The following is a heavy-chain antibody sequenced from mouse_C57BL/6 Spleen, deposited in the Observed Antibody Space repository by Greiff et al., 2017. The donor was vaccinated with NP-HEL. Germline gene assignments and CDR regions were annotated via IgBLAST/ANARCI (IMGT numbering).Heavy chain of an antibody. D-gene: IGHD2-3*01. Sequence: EVQLVESGGGLVQPKGSLKLSCAASGFSFNTYAMNWVRQAPGKGLEWVARIRSKSNNYATYYADSVKDRFTISRDDSESMLYLQMNNLKTEDTAMYYCVRHLDGYYFYAMDYWGQGTSVTVSS. V-gene: IGHV10-1*01. J-gene: IGHJ4*01. CDR2: IRSKSNNYAT. CDR3: VRHLDGYYFYAMDY. CDR1: GFSFNTYA.